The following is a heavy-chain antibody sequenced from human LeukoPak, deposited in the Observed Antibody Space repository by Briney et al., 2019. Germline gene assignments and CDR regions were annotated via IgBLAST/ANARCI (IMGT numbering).Heavy chain of an antibody. J-gene: IGHJ4*02. D-gene: IGHD3-22*01. CDR1: GFTFDDYA. Sequence: GRSLRLSCAASGFTFDDYAMHWVRQAPGKGLEWVSGISWNSGSIGYADSVKGRFTISRDNAKNSLYLQMNSLRAEDTAVYYCAGRYDSSGYPLHWGQGTLVTVSS. V-gene: IGHV3-9*01. CDR3: AGRYDSSGYPLH. CDR2: ISWNSGSI.